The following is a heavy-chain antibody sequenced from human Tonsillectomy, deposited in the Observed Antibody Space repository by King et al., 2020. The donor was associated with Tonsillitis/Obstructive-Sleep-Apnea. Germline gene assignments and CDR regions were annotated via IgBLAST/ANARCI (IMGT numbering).Heavy chain of an antibody. CDR1: GFTFSSYS. J-gene: IGHJ3*02. V-gene: IGHV3-21*01. Sequence: VQLVESGGGLVKPGGSLRLSCAASGFTFSSYSMNWVRQAPGKGLEWVSSISTSGSYIYYADSVKGRFTISRDNAKNSLYLQMNSLRAEDTAVYYCARDSDDAFNIWGLGTMVTVSS. CDR2: ISTSGSYI. CDR3: ARDSDDAFNI.